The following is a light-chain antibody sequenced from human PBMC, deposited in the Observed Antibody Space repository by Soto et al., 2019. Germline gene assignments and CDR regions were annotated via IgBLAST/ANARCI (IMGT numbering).Light chain of an antibody. Sequence: EIVLTQSPATLSLSPGDRATLSCRASQSVSGYFAWYQQKPGQAPRLLIYDATTRATGIPARFSGSGSETDFTLTITGLEPEDFAVYYCQQRSNWPSTFGGGTKVEI. CDR3: QQRSNWPST. J-gene: IGKJ4*01. V-gene: IGKV3-11*01. CDR2: DAT. CDR1: QSVSGY.